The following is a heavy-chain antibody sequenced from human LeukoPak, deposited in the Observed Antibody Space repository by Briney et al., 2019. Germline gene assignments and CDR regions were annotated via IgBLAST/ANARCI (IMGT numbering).Heavy chain of an antibody. V-gene: IGHV1-8*02. D-gene: IGHD5-12*01. J-gene: IGHJ5*02. Sequence: ASVKVSCKASGYTFSGYYIHWVRQATGQGLEWMGWMNPNSGNTGYAQKFQGRVTMTRDTSISTAYMELSSLRSEDTAVYYCAKAGIVATMKADWFAPCGQGTLVTVSS. CDR2: MNPNSGNT. CDR3: AKAGIVATMKADWFAP. CDR1: GYTFSGYY.